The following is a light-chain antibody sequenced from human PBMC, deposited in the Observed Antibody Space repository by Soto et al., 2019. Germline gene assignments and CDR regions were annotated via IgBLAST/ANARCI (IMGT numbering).Light chain of an antibody. V-gene: IGLV2-14*01. J-gene: IGLJ2*01. CDR1: NSDVGGYNY. CDR3: SSYTSSSPVV. Sequence: QSALTQPASVSGSPGQSITISCTGTNSDVGGYNYVSWYQQHPGKAPKLMIYDVSNRPSGVSNRFSGSKPGNTASLTISGLQAEDEADYYCSSYTSSSPVVFGGGTKLTVL. CDR2: DVS.